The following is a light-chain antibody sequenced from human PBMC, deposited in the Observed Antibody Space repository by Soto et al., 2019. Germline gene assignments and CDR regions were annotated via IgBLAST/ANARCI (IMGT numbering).Light chain of an antibody. CDR2: DAS. J-gene: IGKJ4*01. CDR3: QQRSNWPPALT. CDR1: QSVSSY. Sequence: EIVWTQSPPTLSLSPGERATLSCRASQSVSSYLAWYQQKPGQAPRLLIYDASNRATGIPARFSGSGSGTDFTLTISSLEPEDFAVYYCQQRSNWPPALTFGGGTKVDIK. V-gene: IGKV3-11*01.